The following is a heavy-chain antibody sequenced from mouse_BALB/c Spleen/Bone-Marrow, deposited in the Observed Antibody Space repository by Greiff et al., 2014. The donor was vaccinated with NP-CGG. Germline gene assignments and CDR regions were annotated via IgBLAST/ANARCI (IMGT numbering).Heavy chain of an antibody. Sequence: EVQLVESGGDLVRPGGSLKLSCAASGFTFSSYDMSWVRQTPDERLEWVATIGSGGSYTYYPDSVKGRFTISRDNAENTLYLQMSSLKSEDTAMYYCSRLSYDYDGAWFAYWGQGTLVTVSA. CDR1: GFTFSSYD. V-gene: IGHV5-6*01. D-gene: IGHD2-4*01. CDR3: SRLSYDYDGAWFAY. CDR2: IGSGGSYT. J-gene: IGHJ3*01.